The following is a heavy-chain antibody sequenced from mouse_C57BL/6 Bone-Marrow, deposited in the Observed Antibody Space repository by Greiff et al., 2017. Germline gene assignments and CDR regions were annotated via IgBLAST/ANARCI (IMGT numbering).Heavy chain of an antibody. V-gene: IGHV1-64*01. CDR2: LHPNSGST. Sequence: QVQLQQPGAELVKPGASVKLSCKASGYTFTSYWMHWVKQRPGQGLAWIGMLHPNSGSTNYNEKFKSKATLTVDKSSSTAYMQLSSLTSEDSAVYYCARSLGAMDYWGQGTSVTVSS. D-gene: IGHD3-1*01. CDR3: ARSLGAMDY. CDR1: GYTFTSYW. J-gene: IGHJ4*01.